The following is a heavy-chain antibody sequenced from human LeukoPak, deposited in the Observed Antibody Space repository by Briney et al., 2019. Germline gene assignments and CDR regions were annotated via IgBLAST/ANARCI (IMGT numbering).Heavy chain of an antibody. J-gene: IGHJ6*03. V-gene: IGHV3-21*01. Sequence: GGSLRLSCAASGFTFSRHSINWVRQAPGKGLEWVSSISSSSSYIYYADSVKGRFTISRDNAKNTLYLQMNSLRAEDTAVYYCAKNRMRTVTTYYMDVWGKGTTVTISS. D-gene: IGHD4-17*01. CDR2: ISSSSSYI. CDR3: AKNRMRTVTTYYMDV. CDR1: GFTFSRHS.